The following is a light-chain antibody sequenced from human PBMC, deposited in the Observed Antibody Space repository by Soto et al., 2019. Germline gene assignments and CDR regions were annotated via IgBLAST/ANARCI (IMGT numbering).Light chain of an antibody. CDR3: QQSYSTPQT. Sequence: DIQLTQSPSSPFASVGARVTLTCXASQSISSYLNWYQQKPGKAPNLLIYAASSLQSGVPSRFSGSRSGTDFTLTISSLQPEDFATYYCQQSYSTPQTFGQGTKVDNK. V-gene: IGKV1-39*01. CDR1: QSISSY. J-gene: IGKJ1*01. CDR2: AAS.